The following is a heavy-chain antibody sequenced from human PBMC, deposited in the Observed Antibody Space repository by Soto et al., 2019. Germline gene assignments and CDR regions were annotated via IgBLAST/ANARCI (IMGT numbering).Heavy chain of an antibody. CDR1: GFTFDDYA. J-gene: IGHJ6*02. CDR3: AKDHGSGSYFPTYYYYYFGMDV. V-gene: IGHV3-9*01. CDR2: ISWNSGSI. Sequence: GGSLRLSCAASGFTFDDYAMHWVRQAPGKGLEWVSGISWNSGSIGYADSVKGRFTISRDNAKNSLYLQMNSLRAEDTALYYCAKDHGSGSYFPTYYYYYFGMDVWGQGTTVTAP. D-gene: IGHD3-10*01.